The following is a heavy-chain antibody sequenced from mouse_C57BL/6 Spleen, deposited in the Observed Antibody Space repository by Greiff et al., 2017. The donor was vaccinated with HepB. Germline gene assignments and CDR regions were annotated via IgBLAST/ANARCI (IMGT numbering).Heavy chain of an antibody. CDR1: GFNIKDYY. V-gene: IGHV14-1*01. D-gene: IGHD2-1*01. CDR2: IDPEDGDT. Sequence: VQLQQPGAELVRPGASVKLSCTASGFNIKDYYMHWVKQRPEQGLEWIGRIDPEDGDTEYAPKFQGKATMTADTSSNTAYLQLSSLTSEDTAVYYCTYVYGNSWFAYWGQGTLVTVSA. CDR3: TYVYGNSWFAY. J-gene: IGHJ3*01.